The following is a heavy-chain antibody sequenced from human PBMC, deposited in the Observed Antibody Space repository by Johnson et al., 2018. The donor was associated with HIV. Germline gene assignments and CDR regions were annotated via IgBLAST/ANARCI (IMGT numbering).Heavy chain of an antibody. Sequence: VLLVESGGGLVQPGGSLRLSCAASGFTVSGKYMTWVRQAPGKGLEWVSLIYSGGSTYYADSVKGRCTISRDNSKNTLYLQMNSLRAEDTAVYYCARVRPYNWNDVHAFDIWGQGTMVTVSS. CDR2: IYSGGST. D-gene: IGHD1-20*01. CDR3: ARVRPYNWNDVHAFDI. V-gene: IGHV3-66*02. CDR1: GFTVSGKY. J-gene: IGHJ3*02.